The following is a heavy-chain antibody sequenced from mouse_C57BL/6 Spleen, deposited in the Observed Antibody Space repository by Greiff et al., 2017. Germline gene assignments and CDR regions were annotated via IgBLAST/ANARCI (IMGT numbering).Heavy chain of an antibody. CDR2: INPNYGTT. J-gene: IGHJ4*01. CDR3: AREGGSSLYYAMDY. Sequence: FQLQQSGPELVKPGASVKISCKASGYSFTDYNMNWVKQSNGKSLEWIGVINPNYGTTSYNQKFKGKATLTVDQSSSTAYMQLNSLTSEDSAVYYCAREGGSSLYYAMDYWGQGTSVTVSS. CDR1: GYSFTDYN. V-gene: IGHV1-39*01. D-gene: IGHD1-1*01.